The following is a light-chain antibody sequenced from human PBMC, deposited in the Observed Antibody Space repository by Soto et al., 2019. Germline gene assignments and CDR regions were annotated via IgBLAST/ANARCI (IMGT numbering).Light chain of an antibody. V-gene: IGKV3-15*01. CDR3: QHYNHDLAWT. Sequence: EIVMTQSPATLSLSPGERATLFCRASQSVDNKLVWYQQKPGQAPRILIFNAITRATGIPARFSGSGSGTEFTLTISSLRSEDFAIYYCQHYNHDLAWTFGQGTKVEVK. J-gene: IGKJ1*01. CDR1: QSVDNK. CDR2: NAI.